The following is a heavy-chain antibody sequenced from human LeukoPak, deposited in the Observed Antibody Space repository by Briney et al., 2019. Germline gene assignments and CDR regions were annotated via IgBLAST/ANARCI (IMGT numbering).Heavy chain of an antibody. J-gene: IGHJ4*02. V-gene: IGHV4-38-2*01. CDR3: ARGSTTVPHYFDY. CDR2: IYHTGST. D-gene: IGHD4-17*01. CDR1: GYSINSAYY. Sequence: SETLSLTCAVFGYSINSAYYWGWIRQPPGKGLEWIGSIYHTGSTYYNPSLKSRVTISVDTSKNQFSLMLTSVTAADTAVYYCARGSTTVPHYFDYWGQGTLVTVSS.